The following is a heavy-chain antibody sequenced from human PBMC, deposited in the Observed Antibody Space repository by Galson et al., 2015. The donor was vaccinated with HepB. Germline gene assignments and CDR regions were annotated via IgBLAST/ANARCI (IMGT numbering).Heavy chain of an antibody. V-gene: IGHV3-9*01. CDR2: ISWNSGSI. J-gene: IGHJ4*02. CDR1: GFTFDDYA. CDR3: AKGISGWYWDY. D-gene: IGHD6-19*01. Sequence: SLRLSCAASGFTFDDYAMHWVRQAPGKGLEWVSGISWNSGSIGYADSVKGRFTISRGNAKNSLYLQMNSLRAEDTALYYCAKGISGWYWDYWGQGTLVTVSS.